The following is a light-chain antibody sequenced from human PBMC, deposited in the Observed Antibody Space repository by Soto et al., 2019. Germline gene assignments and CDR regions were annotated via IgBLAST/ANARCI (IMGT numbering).Light chain of an antibody. J-gene: IGKJ1*01. CDR1: ETISSGY. V-gene: IGKV3-20*01. Sequence: VLTQSPDTLSSFPGERVTLSCRASETISSGYLAWYQQRPGQAPRLLMYAASRRAAGIPERFSGRGSGADFTLTIDSLEPEDFAAYYCQLFGNSRTFGPGTKVEVK. CDR3: QLFGNSRT. CDR2: AAS.